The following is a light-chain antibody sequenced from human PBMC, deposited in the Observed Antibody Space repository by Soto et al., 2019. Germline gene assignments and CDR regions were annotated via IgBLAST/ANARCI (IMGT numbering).Light chain of an antibody. CDR2: DVN. J-gene: IGLJ7*01. Sequence: QSALTQPASVSGSPGQSITLSCTGTSSDIGDYDYVSWYQRHPGKAPKLIIYDVNNRPSGVSDRFSGSKFGNTASLTISGLQAEDEADYYCTSYSSGSTHVIFGGGTQLTVL. CDR3: TSYSSGSTHVI. V-gene: IGLV2-14*03. CDR1: SSDIGDYDY.